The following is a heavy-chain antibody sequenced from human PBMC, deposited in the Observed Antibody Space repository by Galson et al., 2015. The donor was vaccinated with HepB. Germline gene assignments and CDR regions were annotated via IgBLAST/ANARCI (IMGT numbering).Heavy chain of an antibody. CDR3: ARADQGYYDSSGYY. D-gene: IGHD3-22*01. Sequence: SVKVSCKASGYTFSSYSITWVRQAPGQGLEWMGLINPDNYDTKYSQKFQGRVTITRGTSASTVYMELSSLRSEDTAVYYCARADQGYYDSSGYYWGQGSLVTVFS. V-gene: IGHV1-3*01. CDR2: INPDNYDT. CDR1: GYTFSSYS. J-gene: IGHJ4*02.